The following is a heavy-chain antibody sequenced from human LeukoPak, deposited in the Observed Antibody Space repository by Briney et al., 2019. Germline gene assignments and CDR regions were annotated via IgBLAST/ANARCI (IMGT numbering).Heavy chain of an antibody. Sequence: GASVKVSCKASGYTFTSYDINWVRQAPGQGLEWMGWMNPSSDNAGYAQKFQGRVTMTRNPSISTAYMELSSLRSEDTAVYYCARNVRDTGAFDYWGQGTLVTVSS. J-gene: IGHJ4*02. CDR2: MNPSSDNA. V-gene: IGHV1-8*01. CDR3: ARNVRDTGAFDY. CDR1: GYTFTSYD. D-gene: IGHD5-18*01.